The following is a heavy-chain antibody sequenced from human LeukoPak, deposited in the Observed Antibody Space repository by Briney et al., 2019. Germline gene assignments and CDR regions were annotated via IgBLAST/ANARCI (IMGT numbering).Heavy chain of an antibody. D-gene: IGHD2-15*01. V-gene: IGHV4-59*08. Sequence: SETLSLTCTVSGGSIGGYYWSWVRQPPGKGLDWIGHIFYSGSTKYNPSLKSRVTILLDTSKNQFSLKLSSVTAADTAVYYCARHATRDWFDPWGPGTLVTVSS. CDR3: ARHATRDWFDP. J-gene: IGHJ5*02. CDR1: GGSIGGYY. CDR2: IFYSGST.